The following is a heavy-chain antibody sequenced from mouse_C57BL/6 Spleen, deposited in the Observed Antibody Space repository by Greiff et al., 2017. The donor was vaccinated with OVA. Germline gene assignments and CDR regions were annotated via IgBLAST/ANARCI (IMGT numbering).Heavy chain of an antibody. Sequence: VQLKQSGPELVKPGASVKISCKASGYTFTDYYMNWVKQSHGKSLEWIGDINPNNGGTSYNQKFKGKATLTVDKSSSTAYMELRSLTSEDSAVYYCARMDGSSYYAMDYWGQGTSVTVSS. CDR3: ARMDGSSYYAMDY. D-gene: IGHD1-1*01. CDR1: GYTFTDYY. CDR2: INPNNGGT. V-gene: IGHV1-26*01. J-gene: IGHJ4*01.